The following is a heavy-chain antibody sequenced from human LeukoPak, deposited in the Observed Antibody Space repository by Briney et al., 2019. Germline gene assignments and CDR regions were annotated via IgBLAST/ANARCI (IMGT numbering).Heavy chain of an antibody. J-gene: IGHJ4*02. V-gene: IGHV3-21*04. Sequence: GGSLRLSCAASGFTFRSYTMNWVRQAPGKGLEWVSCISSSSSSTYYADSVKGRFTISRDNSKNTLYLQMNSLRAEDTAVYYCERRASVRGVPFDYWGQGTLVTVSS. CDR1: GFTFRSYT. D-gene: IGHD3-10*01. CDR2: ISSSSSST. CDR3: ERRASVRGVPFDY.